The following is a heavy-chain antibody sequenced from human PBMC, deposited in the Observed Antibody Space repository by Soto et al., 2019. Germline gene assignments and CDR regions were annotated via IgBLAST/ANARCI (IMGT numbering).Heavy chain of an antibody. D-gene: IGHD3-10*01. CDR1: GGSFSGYY. J-gene: IGHJ1*01. CDR3: ARGPFYYYGSGSYSRYFQH. CDR2: INHSGST. V-gene: IGHV4-34*01. Sequence: SETLSLTCAVYGGSFSGYYWSWIRQPPGKGLEWIGEINHSGSTNYNPSLKSRVTISVDTSKNQFSLKLSSVTAADTAVYYCARGPFYYYGSGSYSRYFQHWGQGTLVTVS.